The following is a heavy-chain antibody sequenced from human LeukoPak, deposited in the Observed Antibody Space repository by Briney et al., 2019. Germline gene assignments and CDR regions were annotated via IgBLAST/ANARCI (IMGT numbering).Heavy chain of an antibody. CDR3: ARGPYGSDY. Sequence: PSETLSLTCTVSGGSISSYYWNWIRQPPGKGPEWIGYIYYSGSTNYNPSLKSRVTTSVDTSKNQFSLKLSSVTAADTAVYYCARGPYGSDYWGRGTLVTVSS. V-gene: IGHV4-59*01. CDR1: GGSISSYY. D-gene: IGHD3-10*01. J-gene: IGHJ4*02. CDR2: IYYSGST.